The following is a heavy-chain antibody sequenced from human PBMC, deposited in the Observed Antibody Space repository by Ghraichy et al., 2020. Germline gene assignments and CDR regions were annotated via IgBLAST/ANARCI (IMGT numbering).Heavy chain of an antibody. CDR3: ARGGLLRYFDWLGYYYYGMDV. CDR2: IYTSGST. V-gene: IGHV4-4*09. Sequence: SETLSLTCTVSGGSISSYYWSWIRQPPGKGLEWIGYIYTSGSTNYNPSLKSRVTISVDTSKNQFSLKLSSVTAADTAVYYCARGGLLRYFDWLGYYYYGMDVWGQGTTVTVSS. J-gene: IGHJ6*02. CDR1: GGSISSYY. D-gene: IGHD3-9*01.